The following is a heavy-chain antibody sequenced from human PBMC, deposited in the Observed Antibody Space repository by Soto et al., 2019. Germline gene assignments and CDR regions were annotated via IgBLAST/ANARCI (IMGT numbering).Heavy chain of an antibody. J-gene: IGHJ4*02. CDR2: ISHDGTNK. CDR1: GFTFSNFA. D-gene: IGHD3-10*01. V-gene: IGHV3-30-3*01. Sequence: GGSLRLSCAASGFTFSNFAIHWVRQAPGKGLEWVAVISHDGTNKYYADSVKGRFTISRDNSNNTLYLQMNSLRAEDTAVYYCARNYYGSGSYLGPFGYWGQGTLVTVSS. CDR3: ARNYYGSGSYLGPFGY.